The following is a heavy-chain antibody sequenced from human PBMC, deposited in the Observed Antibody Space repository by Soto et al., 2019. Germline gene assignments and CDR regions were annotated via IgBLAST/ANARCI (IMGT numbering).Heavy chain of an antibody. CDR1: GYTFTSYG. V-gene: IGHV1-18*04. D-gene: IGHD6-13*01. CDR3: ARYSRTMEREFDY. J-gene: IGHJ4*02. CDR2: ISAYNGNT. Sequence: ASVKVSFKASGYTFTSYGINWLRQAPGQGLEWMGWISAYNGNTNYAQKLQGRVTMTTDTSTSTAYMELRSLRSDDTAVYYCARYSRTMEREFDYWGQGTLVTVSS.